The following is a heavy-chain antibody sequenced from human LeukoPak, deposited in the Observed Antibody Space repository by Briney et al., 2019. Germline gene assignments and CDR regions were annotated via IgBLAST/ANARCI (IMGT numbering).Heavy chain of an antibody. V-gene: IGHV4-61*01. CDR2: IYYSGST. CDR1: GGSISSSSYF. CDR3: ARMYSSSWFGK. J-gene: IGHJ4*02. D-gene: IGHD6-13*01. Sequence: SETLSLTCTVSGGSISSSSYFWSWIRQPPGKGLEWIGYIYYSGSTNYNPSLKSRVTISVDTSKNQFSLKLSSVTAADTAVYYCARMYSSSWFGKWGRGTLVTVSS.